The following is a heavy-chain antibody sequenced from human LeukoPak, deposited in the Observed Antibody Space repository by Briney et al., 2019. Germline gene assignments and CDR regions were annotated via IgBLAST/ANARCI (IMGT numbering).Heavy chain of an antibody. Sequence: SQTLSLTCAISGDSVSSNSAAWNWIRQSPSRGLEWLGRTYYRSKWYNDYAVSVKSRITINPDTSKNQFSLKLSSVTAADTAVYYCARSMPAPDAFDIWGKGTTVTISS. D-gene: IGHD2-2*01. CDR3: ARSMPAPDAFDI. CDR2: TYYRSKWYN. CDR1: GDSVSSNSAA. J-gene: IGHJ3*02. V-gene: IGHV6-1*01.